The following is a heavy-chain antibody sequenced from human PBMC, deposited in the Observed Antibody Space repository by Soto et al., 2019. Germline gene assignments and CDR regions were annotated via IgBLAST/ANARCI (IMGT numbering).Heavy chain of an antibody. J-gene: IGHJ4*02. D-gene: IGHD2-21*02. CDR1: GGSINRSNFC. V-gene: IGHV4-39*01. CDR3: ARRYGGDYVRPFDY. CDR2: ICYSGST. Sequence: SLTCSVSGGSINRSNFCWGWIRQPPGKGLEWIGSICYSGSTYYKPSLKSRVTISVDTSKNQFSLNLSSVTAADTAVYYCARRYGGDYVRPFDYWGQGTLVTVSS.